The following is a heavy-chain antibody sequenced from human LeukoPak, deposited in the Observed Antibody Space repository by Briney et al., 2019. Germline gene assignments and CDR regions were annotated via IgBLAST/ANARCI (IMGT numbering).Heavy chain of an antibody. CDR1: SGSISGYY. CDR3: ARYYCSSTTCYYFDY. V-gene: IGHV4-59*01. J-gene: IGHJ4*02. D-gene: IGHD2-2*01. Sequence: PSETLSLTCTVSSGSISGYYWSWIRQPPGKGLEWIGYIHYSGSTNYNPSLKSRVTISVDTSKNQFSLKLRSETAADTAVYYCARYYCSSTTCYYFDYWGQGTLVTVSS. CDR2: IHYSGST.